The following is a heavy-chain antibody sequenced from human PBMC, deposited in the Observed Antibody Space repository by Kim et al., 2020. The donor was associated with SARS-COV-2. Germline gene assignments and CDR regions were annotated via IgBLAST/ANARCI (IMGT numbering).Heavy chain of an antibody. CDR3: ARLWYDGAFDL. D-gene: IGHD1-20*01. CDR2: IFTSGKT. J-gene: IGHJ3*01. V-gene: IGHV3-53*01. Sequence: GGSLRLSCSASGFTVSNNYMTWVRQAPGKGLEWVSSIFTSGKTYSIDSVKGRFTISRDDPKNMVHLQMNSLRAEDTALYYCARLWYDGAFDLWGQGTMVT. CDR1: GFTVSNNY.